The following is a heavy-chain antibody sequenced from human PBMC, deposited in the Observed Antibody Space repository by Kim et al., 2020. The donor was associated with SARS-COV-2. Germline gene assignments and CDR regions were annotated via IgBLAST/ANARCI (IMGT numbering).Heavy chain of an antibody. CDR3: SSSTLGAYFDY. J-gene: IGHJ4*02. CDR2: IHDAGST. Sequence: GESLKISCAVSGSSVRSSYMTWVRQAPGKGLEWVSAIHDAGSTYYADSVKGRFTISRDIPKDTLYLQMNSLRAEDTAVYYCSSSTLGAYFDYWGQGSLVT. D-gene: IGHD7-27*01. V-gene: IGHV3-53*01. CDR1: GSSVRSSY.